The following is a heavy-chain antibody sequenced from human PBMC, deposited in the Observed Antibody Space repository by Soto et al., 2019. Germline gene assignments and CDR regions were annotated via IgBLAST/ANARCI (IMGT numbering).Heavy chain of an antibody. V-gene: IGHV4-34*01. CDR2: VNYSGST. CDR1: GRSFSNPYYY. Sequence: QVQLQQWGAGLLKPSETLSLTCTVYGRSFSNPYYYWTWIRQPPGKGLEWIGEVNYSGSTNYTPSLKCRVTRSVATSNNHFSLRLTSVTAPGPAVYYCAGLDTSDWYFDDWGQRTLVTVSS. D-gene: IGHD6-19*01. CDR3: AGLDTSDWYFDD. J-gene: IGHJ4*02.